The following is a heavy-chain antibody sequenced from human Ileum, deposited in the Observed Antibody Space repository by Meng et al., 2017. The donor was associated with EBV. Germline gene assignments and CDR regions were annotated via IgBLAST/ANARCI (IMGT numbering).Heavy chain of an antibody. V-gene: IGHV4-4*02. J-gene: IGHJ4*02. CDR3: ARIPYGDIYSAYFDY. CDR2: IYHSGAT. CDR1: GGSVNGLPW. Sequence: GQPQVRRPGVGRPSGTGSSTCMFSGGSVNGLPWWGWVRTPPGEGLEWIGQIYHSGATNYNPSLKSRVTISVDTSENQFSLELNSVTAADTAVYYCARIPYGDIYSAYFDYWSPGTLVTVSS. D-gene: IGHD2-21*02.